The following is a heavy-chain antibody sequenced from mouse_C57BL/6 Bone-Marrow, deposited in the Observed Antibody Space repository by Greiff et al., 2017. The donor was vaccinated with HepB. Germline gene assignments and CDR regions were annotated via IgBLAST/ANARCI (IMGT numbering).Heavy chain of an antibody. CDR2: IDPSDSET. CDR1: GYTFTSYW. CDR3: ARQGVYYGSSFAY. D-gene: IGHD1-1*01. J-gene: IGHJ3*01. V-gene: IGHV1-52*01. Sequence: VQLQQPGAELVRPGSSVKLSCKASGYTFTSYWMHWVKQRPIQGLEWIGNIDPSDSETHYNQKFKDKATLTVDKSSSTAYMQLSSLTSEDSAVYYCARQGVYYGSSFAYWGQGTLVTVSA.